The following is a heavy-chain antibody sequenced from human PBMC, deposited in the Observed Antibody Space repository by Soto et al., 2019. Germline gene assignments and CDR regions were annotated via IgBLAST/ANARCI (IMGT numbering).Heavy chain of an antibody. D-gene: IGHD3-10*01. J-gene: IGHJ4*02. Sequence: GGSLRLSCAASGFTFSNAWMSWVRQAPGKGLEWVGRIKSKTDGGTTDYIAPVKGRFTISRDDSKNTLFLEMNSLQTEDTAVYYCTADLAAYGSALLDYWGQGTLVTVSS. V-gene: IGHV3-15*01. CDR1: GFTFSNAW. CDR2: IKSKTDGGTT. CDR3: TADLAAYGSALLDY.